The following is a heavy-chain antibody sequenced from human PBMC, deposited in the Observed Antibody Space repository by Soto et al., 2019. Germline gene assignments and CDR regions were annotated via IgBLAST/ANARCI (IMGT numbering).Heavy chain of an antibody. J-gene: IGHJ6*02. D-gene: IGHD3-3*01. Sequence: LRLSCEASEFTFSSYTMHWVRQAPGKGLEWVAIISYDGSNKYYADFVKGRFTISRDNSKNTLYLQMNSLRPEDTALYFCARAPRYNAFWSDMDVWGQGTTVTVS. CDR1: EFTFSSYT. CDR3: ARAPRYNAFWSDMDV. CDR2: ISYDGSNK. V-gene: IGHV3-30-3*01.